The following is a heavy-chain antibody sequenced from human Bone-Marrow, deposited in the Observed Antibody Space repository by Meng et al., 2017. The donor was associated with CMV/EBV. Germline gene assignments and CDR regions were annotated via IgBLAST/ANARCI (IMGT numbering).Heavy chain of an antibody. D-gene: IGHD6-13*01. CDR2: IYYSGST. CDR1: GGSISSGDYY. V-gene: IGHV4-30-4*08. J-gene: IGHJ4*02. Sequence: GQRQGSGPGLVKPSQSLSLTCTVPGGSISSGDYYWSWIRQPPGKGLEWIGYIYYSGSTYYNPSLKSRVTISVDTSKNQFSLKLSSVTAADTAVYYCAGTPIAAAGLFDYWGQGTLVTVFS. CDR3: AGTPIAAAGLFDY.